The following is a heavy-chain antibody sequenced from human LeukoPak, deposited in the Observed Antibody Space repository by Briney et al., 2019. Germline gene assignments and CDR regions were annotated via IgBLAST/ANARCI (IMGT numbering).Heavy chain of an antibody. Sequence: GGSLRLSCAAYGFTFSIYSMNWGRQAPGEGLEWVSYISSSSNTIYYADSVKGRFTISRDNAKNSLYLQMNSLRAEDAAVYYCARDNTRGSSWSGDYFDYWGQGTLVTVSS. D-gene: IGHD6-13*01. J-gene: IGHJ4*02. CDR2: ISSSSNTI. CDR3: ARDNTRGSSWSGDYFDY. V-gene: IGHV3-48*01. CDR1: GFTFSIYS.